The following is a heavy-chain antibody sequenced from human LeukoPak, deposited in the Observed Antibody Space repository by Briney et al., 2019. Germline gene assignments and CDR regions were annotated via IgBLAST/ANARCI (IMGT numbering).Heavy chain of an antibody. CDR3: ARERYDSQIDY. V-gene: IGHV3-21*01. Sequence: NPGGSLRLSCAASGFTFSSYSVNWVRQAPGKGLEWVSSISSSCSYMYYADSVKGRFTISRDNAKNSLYLQMNILRAEDTAVYYCARERYDSQIDYWGQGTLVTVSS. CDR2: ISSSCSYM. D-gene: IGHD3-22*01. J-gene: IGHJ4*02. CDR1: GFTFSSYS.